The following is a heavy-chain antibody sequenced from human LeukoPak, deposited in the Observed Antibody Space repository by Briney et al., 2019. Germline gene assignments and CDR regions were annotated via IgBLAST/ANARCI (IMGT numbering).Heavy chain of an antibody. D-gene: IGHD3-10*01. Sequence: SVKVSCKASGGTFISYAISWVRQAPGQGLEWMGGIIPIFGTANYAQKFQGRVTITADESTSTAYMEPSSLRSEDTAVYYCATTYYYGSGSYYKELAFDYWGQGTLVTVSS. CDR1: GGTFISYA. CDR2: IIPIFGTA. V-gene: IGHV1-69*01. CDR3: ATTYYYGSGSYYKELAFDY. J-gene: IGHJ4*02.